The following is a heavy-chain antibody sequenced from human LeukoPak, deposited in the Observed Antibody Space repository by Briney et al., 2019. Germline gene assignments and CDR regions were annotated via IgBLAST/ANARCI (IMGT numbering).Heavy chain of an antibody. Sequence: GASVKVSCKVSGYTLTELSMHWVRQAPGKGLEWMGGFDPEDGETIYAQKFQGRVTMTEDTSTDTAYMELSSLRSEDTAVYYCATGAGYVGVDWGGGAFDIWGQGTMVTVSS. CDR3: ATGAGYVGVDWGGGAFDI. CDR1: GYTLTELS. V-gene: IGHV1-24*01. J-gene: IGHJ3*02. D-gene: IGHD3-10*02. CDR2: FDPEDGET.